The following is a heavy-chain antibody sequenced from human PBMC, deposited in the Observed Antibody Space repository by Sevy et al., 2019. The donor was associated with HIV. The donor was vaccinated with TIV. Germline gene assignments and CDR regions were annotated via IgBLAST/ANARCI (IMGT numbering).Heavy chain of an antibody. CDR2: VYSGGAT. Sequence: GGSLRLSCAVSGFTLTNEFFSWVRQAPGKGLEWVAVVYSGGATYYADSVKGRFTISRDKSKSTLYLQVKSLRAEDTAVYYCAGVGYCRGGTCFSGFYYAMDVWGQGTTVTVSS. CDR1: GFTLTNEF. V-gene: IGHV3-53*01. CDR3: AGVGYCRGGTCFSGFYYAMDV. D-gene: IGHD2-15*01. J-gene: IGHJ6*02.